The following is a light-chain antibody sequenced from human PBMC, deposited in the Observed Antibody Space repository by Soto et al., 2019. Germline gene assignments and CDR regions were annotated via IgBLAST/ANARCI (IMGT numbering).Light chain of an antibody. V-gene: IGKV3D-15*01. CDR3: QQYNNWPLT. CDR2: GAS. J-gene: IGKJ4*01. CDR1: QSVTTN. Sequence: EIVMTQSPATLSVSPGERATLSCRASQSVTTNLAWYQQKPGQAPGLLIYGASTRATGIPARFSGSGSGTDFTLTISSLQSEDFAVYSCQQYNNWPLTFGGGTKVEIK.